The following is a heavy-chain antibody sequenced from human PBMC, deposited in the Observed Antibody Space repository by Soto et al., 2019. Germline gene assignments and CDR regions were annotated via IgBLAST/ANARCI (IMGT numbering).Heavy chain of an antibody. V-gene: IGHV3-33*07. Sequence: VQLVESGGGLVQPGGSLNLSCAASGFTFSGSAIYWVRQASGKGLERVAVIVSDGSAKYHADSVEGRFTISRDNSKDTLYLQMNSLRAEDTAVYYCARDDAFGNENGFDIWGQGTMVTVSS. CDR2: IVSDGSAK. J-gene: IGHJ3*02. CDR3: ARDDAFGNENGFDI. CDR1: GFTFSGSA. D-gene: IGHD1-1*01.